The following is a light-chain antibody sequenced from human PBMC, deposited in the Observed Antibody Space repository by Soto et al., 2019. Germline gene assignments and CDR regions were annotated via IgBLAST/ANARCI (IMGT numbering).Light chain of an antibody. V-gene: IGKV3-15*01. J-gene: IGKJ3*01. CDR1: QSVNSN. CDR2: GAS. Sequence: EIVMTQSPATLSVSPGERATLSCRASQSVNSNLAWYQQKPGQAPRLLFYGASTRATGIPVRFSGSGSGTEFTLTISGLQSEDFAVYYCQQYNNWPPMFTFGPGTKVDIK. CDR3: QQYNNWPPMFT.